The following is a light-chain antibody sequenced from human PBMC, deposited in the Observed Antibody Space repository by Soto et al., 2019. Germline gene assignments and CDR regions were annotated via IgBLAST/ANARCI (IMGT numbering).Light chain of an antibody. CDR2: SNI. CDR3: ATWDDSLNGRWV. J-gene: IGLJ3*02. Sequence: QSVLTQPPSASGTPGQRVTISCSGSSSNMGHNTVDWYQQVPGTAPRLLIYSNIQRPSGVPDRFSASKSGTAASLAITGLQSEDEADYYCATWDDSLNGRWVFGGGTKLTVL. V-gene: IGLV1-44*01. CDR1: SSNMGHNT.